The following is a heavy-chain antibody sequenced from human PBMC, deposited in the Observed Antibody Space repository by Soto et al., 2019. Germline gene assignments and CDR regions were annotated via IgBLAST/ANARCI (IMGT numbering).Heavy chain of an antibody. CDR3: ARHILGSPLDYYYMDV. J-gene: IGHJ6*03. V-gene: IGHV4-39*01. Sequence: LSESLALTCAVSGGSICISSFDGGWIRHPPGKGLEWIGSIYYSGSTYYNPSLKSRVTISVDTSKNQFSLKLSSVTAADTAVYYCARHILGSPLDYYYMDVWGKRTTVPVSS. CDR2: IYYSGST. CDR1: GGSICISSFD.